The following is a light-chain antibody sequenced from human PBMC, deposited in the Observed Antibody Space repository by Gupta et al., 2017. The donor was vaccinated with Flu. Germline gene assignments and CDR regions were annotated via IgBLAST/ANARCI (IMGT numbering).Light chain of an antibody. CDR3: LLSYNGAREV. J-gene: IGLJ2*01. CDR1: TGAVTSGHY. V-gene: IGLV7-46*01. Sequence: QAVVTQEPSLTVSPGETVTLTCGSSTGAVTSGHYPYWFQQKPGQAPRTLIYDTSNKHSWTPARFSGSLLGGKAALTLSGAQPEDEAEYYCLLSYNGAREVFGGGTKLTVL. CDR2: DTS.